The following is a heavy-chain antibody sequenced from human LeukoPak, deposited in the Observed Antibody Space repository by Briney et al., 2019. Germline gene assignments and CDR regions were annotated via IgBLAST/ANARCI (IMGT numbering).Heavy chain of an antibody. D-gene: IGHD1-14*01. CDR2: FYTGDRT. CDR1: GFTDSSNY. J-gene: IGHJ4*02. CDR3: SRLCARTIVTCGYLDH. V-gene: IGHV3-66*01. Sequence: PGGSLTLLCAPSGFTDSSNYMRGVPHAPGKALVYILLFYTGDRTYYADPEKGRLTISRDNPKNTLYLQQNSLRGEDTAVFFWSRLCARTIVTCGYLDHWGRGTLVTVSS.